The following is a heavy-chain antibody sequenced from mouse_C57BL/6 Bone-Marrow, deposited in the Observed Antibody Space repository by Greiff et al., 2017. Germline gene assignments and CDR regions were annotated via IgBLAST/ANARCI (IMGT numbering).Heavy chain of an antibody. CDR3: ARYYYSPYWYFDV. J-gene: IGHJ1*03. CDR2: IYPRSGNT. V-gene: IGHV1-81*01. D-gene: IGHD1-1*01. CDR1: GYTFTSYG. Sequence: QVQLKQSGAELARPGASVKLSCKASGYTFTSYGISWVKQRTGQGLEWIGEIYPRSGNTYYTEKFKGKATLTADKSSSTAYMELRSLTSEDSAVYFCARYYYSPYWYFDVWGTGTTVTVSS.